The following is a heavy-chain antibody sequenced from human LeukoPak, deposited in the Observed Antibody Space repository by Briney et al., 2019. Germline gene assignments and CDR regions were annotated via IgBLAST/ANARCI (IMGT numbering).Heavy chain of an antibody. D-gene: IGHD1-26*01. Sequence: PSETLSFTCTVSGGSISSSSYYWGWIRQPPGKGLEWIGEINHSGSTNYNPSLKSRVTISVDTSKNQFSLKLSSVTAADTAVYYCASGSNHYPNWGQGTLVTVSS. CDR1: GGSISSSSYY. J-gene: IGHJ4*02. V-gene: IGHV4-39*07. CDR3: ASGSNHYPN. CDR2: INHSGST.